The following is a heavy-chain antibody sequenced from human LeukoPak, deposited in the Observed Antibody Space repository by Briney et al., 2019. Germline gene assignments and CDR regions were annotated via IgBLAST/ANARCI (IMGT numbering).Heavy chain of an antibody. CDR3: ARDLSYDFWSGYPPLYYFDY. Sequence: SETLSLTCTVSGYSISSDYYWGWIRQPPGKGLEWIGSIYHSGSTYYNPSLKSRVTISVDTSKNQFSLKLSSVTAADTAVYYCARDLSYDFWSGYPPLYYFDYWGQGTLVTVSS. J-gene: IGHJ4*02. D-gene: IGHD3-3*01. CDR1: GYSISSDYY. V-gene: IGHV4-38-2*02. CDR2: IYHSGST.